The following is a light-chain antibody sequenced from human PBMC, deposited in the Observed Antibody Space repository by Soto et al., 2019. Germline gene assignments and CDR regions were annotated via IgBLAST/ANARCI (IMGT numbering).Light chain of an antibody. J-gene: IGKJ5*01. V-gene: IGKV1-9*01. CDR1: QGISTD. CDR3: QQLFDSPIT. CDR2: AAS. Sequence: PGGLCASVGARVTIPCRASQGISTDLAGYQVKPGKAPKLLIYAASTLESGVPSRFSASGSGTEFSLTITSLLPEDFATYYCQQLFDSPITVGQGTRVEIK.